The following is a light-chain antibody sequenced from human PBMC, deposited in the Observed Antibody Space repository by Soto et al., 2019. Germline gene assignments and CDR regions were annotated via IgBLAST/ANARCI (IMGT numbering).Light chain of an antibody. CDR3: QQRSDWPSIT. J-gene: IGKJ5*01. CDR2: ETS. Sequence: EIVLKQSPATLSLSPGERATLSCRASQSIYKYLAWYQQKPGQSPRLLIYETSNRATGIPARFSGSGSGTDFTLTISSLEAEDFGVYYCQQRSDWPSITFGQGTRLEIK. CDR1: QSIYKY. V-gene: IGKV3-11*01.